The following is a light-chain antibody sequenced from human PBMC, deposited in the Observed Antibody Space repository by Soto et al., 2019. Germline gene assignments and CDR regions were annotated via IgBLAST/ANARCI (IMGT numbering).Light chain of an antibody. CDR3: QQYSRSPGT. CDR1: QSFRGL. J-gene: IGKJ1*01. Sequence: EVVLTHSPVTLSLSPGERSTLSCRASQSFRGLLAWYQQKPGQAPRLLIYGASTRATGIPDRYSGSGSGTDFTLTISRLEPEDFAVYYCQQYSRSPGTFGEGTKVDIK. CDR2: GAS. V-gene: IGKV3-20*01.